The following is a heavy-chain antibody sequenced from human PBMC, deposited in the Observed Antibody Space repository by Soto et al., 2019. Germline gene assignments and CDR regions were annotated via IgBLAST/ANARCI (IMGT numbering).Heavy chain of an antibody. J-gene: IGHJ3*02. V-gene: IGHV4-34*01. D-gene: IGHD3-16*02. CDR1: GGSFSGYY. Sequence: SETLSLTCTVYGGSFSGYYLSWIRQPPGKGLEWIGEINHSGSTNYNPSLKSRVTISVDTSKNQFSLKLSSVTAADTAVYYCARTDIWGSYHSGRAFDIWGQGTMVTVSS. CDR2: INHSGST. CDR3: ARTDIWGSYHSGRAFDI.